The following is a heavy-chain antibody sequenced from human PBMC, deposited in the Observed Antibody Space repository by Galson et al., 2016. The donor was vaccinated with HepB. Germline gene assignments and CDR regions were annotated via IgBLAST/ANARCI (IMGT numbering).Heavy chain of an antibody. J-gene: IGHJ4*02. Sequence: SLRLSCAASGFTFSNYAMSWVRQAPGKGLEWVSTISGSGGSTWYADSVKGRLTISRDNSKNTLYLQMNSLRAEDTAVYYCAKRSSPGVSRRYLHFDYWGQGTLVTVSS. CDR1: GFTFSNYA. D-gene: IGHD2-15*01. CDR2: ISGSGGST. V-gene: IGHV3-23*01. CDR3: AKRSSPGVSRRYLHFDY.